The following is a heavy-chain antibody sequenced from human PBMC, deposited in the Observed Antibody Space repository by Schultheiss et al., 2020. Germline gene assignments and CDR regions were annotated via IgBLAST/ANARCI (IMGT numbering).Heavy chain of an antibody. J-gene: IGHJ4*02. CDR1: GFTFDDYA. CDR3: ARAGYYDSSFEFYFDY. CDR2: ISGSGVGT. V-gene: IGHV3-23*01. Sequence: GASLKISCAASGFTFDDYAMHWVRQALGKGLEWVSAISGSGVGTYYADSVKGRFTISRDNSKNTLYLQMNSLRAEDTAVYYCARAGYYDSSFEFYFDYWGQGTLVTVSS. D-gene: IGHD3-22*01.